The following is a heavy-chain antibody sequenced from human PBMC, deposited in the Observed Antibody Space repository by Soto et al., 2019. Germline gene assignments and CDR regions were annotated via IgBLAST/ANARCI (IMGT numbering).Heavy chain of an antibody. CDR3: ARDAHYDILTGYHGMDV. Sequence: GASVKVSCKASGYTFTSYGISWVRQAPGQGLEWMGWISAYNGNTNYAQKLQGRVTMTTDTSTSTAYMELRSLRSDDTAVYYCARDAHYDILTGYHGMDVWGQGTTVTVSS. CDR2: ISAYNGNT. J-gene: IGHJ6*02. V-gene: IGHV1-18*01. CDR1: GYTFTSYG. D-gene: IGHD3-9*01.